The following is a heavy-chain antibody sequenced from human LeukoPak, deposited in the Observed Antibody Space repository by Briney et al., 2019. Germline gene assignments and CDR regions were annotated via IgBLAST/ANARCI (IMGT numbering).Heavy chain of an antibody. CDR1: GRSISSNNHY. D-gene: IGHD5-18*01. CDR2: INYSGTI. V-gene: IGHV4-39*01. Sequence: PSETLSLTCTVSGRSISSNNHYWGWIRQPPGNGLEWLGSINYSGTIFYSPSLNSRVTISVDTSGNQFSLKLTSATAADTAVYYCARHPGYSSGWWYFDFWGQGTLVTVSS. J-gene: IGHJ4*02. CDR3: ARHPGYSSGWWYFDF.